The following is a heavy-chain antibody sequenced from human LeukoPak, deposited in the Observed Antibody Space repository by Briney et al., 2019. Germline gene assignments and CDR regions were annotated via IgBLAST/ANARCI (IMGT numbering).Heavy chain of an antibody. CDR2: IKQDGSEK. CDR1: GFTFSSYW. Sequence: QPGGSLRLSCAASGFTFSSYWMSWVRQAPGKGLEWVANIKQDGSEKYYVDSVKGRFTISRDNAKNSLYLRMNSLRAEDTAVYYCARDSWSGCLDYWGQGTLVTVSS. D-gene: IGHD3-3*01. V-gene: IGHV3-7*01. J-gene: IGHJ4*02. CDR3: ARDSWSGCLDY.